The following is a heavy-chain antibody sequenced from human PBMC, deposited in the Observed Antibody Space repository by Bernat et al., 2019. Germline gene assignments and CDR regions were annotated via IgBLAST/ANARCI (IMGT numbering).Heavy chain of an antibody. CDR1: GFTFINYW. CDR3: ARDLADAGRFDP. D-gene: IGHD6-13*01. Sequence: EVQLVESGGGLVQPGGSLRLSCAASGFTFINYWMGWVRQAPGKGLEWVANIKNDGSQKNYVDSVERRFTISRDNAKNSLYLQMNSLRVEDTAVYYCARDLADAGRFDPWGQGILVTVSS. V-gene: IGHV3-7*03. CDR2: IKNDGSQK. J-gene: IGHJ5*02.